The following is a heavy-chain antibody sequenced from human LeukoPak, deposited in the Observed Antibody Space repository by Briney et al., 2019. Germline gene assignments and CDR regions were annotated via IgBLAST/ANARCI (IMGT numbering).Heavy chain of an antibody. CDR2: ISSNGGST. Sequence: GGSLRLSCAASGFTFSSYAMHWVRQAPGKGLEYVSAISSNGGSTYYANSVKGRFTISRDNSKNTLYLQMGSLRADDMAVYYCAREGYSSSWYYFDYWGQGTLVTVSS. V-gene: IGHV3-64*01. J-gene: IGHJ4*02. CDR3: AREGYSSSWYYFDY. CDR1: GFTFSSYA. D-gene: IGHD6-13*01.